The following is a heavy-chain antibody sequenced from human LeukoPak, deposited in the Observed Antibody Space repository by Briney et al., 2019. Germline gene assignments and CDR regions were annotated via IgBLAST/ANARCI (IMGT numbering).Heavy chain of an antibody. CDR1: GGSFSGYY. CDR3: ARGGYKRLYYMDV. Sequence: RPSETPSLTCAVYGGSFSGYYWSWIRQPPGKGLEWIGEINHSGSTNYNPSLKSRVTISVDTSENQFSLKLSSVTAADTAVYYCARGGYKRLYYMDVWGKGTTVTVSS. CDR2: INHSGST. J-gene: IGHJ6*03. V-gene: IGHV4-34*01. D-gene: IGHD5-18*01.